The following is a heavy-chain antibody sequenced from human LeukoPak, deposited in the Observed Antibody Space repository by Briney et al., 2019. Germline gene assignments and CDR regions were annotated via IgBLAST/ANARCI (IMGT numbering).Heavy chain of an antibody. D-gene: IGHD3-3*01. CDR1: GFNFSSYA. V-gene: IGHV3-30*04. Sequence: GGSLRLSCSASGFNFSSYAMHWVRQAPGEGLEWVGLISYGGIDKSYADSVKGRFTISRDSSKRTLYLQMNSLRAEDTAMYYCARESWSDSVAFDIWGLGTMVIVSS. CDR3: ARESWSDSVAFDI. CDR2: ISYGGIDK. J-gene: IGHJ3*02.